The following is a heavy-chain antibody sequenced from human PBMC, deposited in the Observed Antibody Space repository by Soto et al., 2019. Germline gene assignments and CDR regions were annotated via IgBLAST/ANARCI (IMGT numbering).Heavy chain of an antibody. V-gene: IGHV3-48*02. J-gene: IGHJ6*02. Sequence: GGSLRLSCAASGFTFNSYNMNWVRQAPGKGLEWVSYIRSSSTTIYYADSVRGRFTISRDNANNSLYLQMNSLRDEDTAVYYCARSGDYGSGSQKSYYYYGMDVWGQGTTVTVSS. D-gene: IGHD3-10*01. CDR3: ARSGDYGSGSQKSYYYYGMDV. CDR1: GFTFNSYN. CDR2: IRSSSTTI.